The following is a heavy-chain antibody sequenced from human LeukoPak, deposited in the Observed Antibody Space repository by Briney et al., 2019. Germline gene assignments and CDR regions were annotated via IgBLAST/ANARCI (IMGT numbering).Heavy chain of an antibody. CDR1: GGSISTYY. CDR3: ARHGGGWSFDL. CDR2: ISYSGST. J-gene: IGHJ2*01. Sequence: TSETLSLTCTVSGGSISTYYWSWIRQPPGKGLEWIGYISYSGSTNYNPSLESRVTISVDTSKNRFSLRLTSVTAADTAVYFSARHGGGWSFDLWGRGTLVTVSS. D-gene: IGHD6-19*01. V-gene: IGHV4-59*08.